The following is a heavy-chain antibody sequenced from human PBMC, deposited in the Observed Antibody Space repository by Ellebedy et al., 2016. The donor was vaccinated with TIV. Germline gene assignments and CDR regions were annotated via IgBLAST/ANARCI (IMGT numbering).Heavy chain of an antibody. CDR1: GYTFTGYY. CDR3: ASHTPQRAVWFGMDV. Sequence: ASVKVSXKASGYTFTGYYMHWVRQAPGQGLEWMGIINPSGGSTSYAQKFQGRVTMTRDTSTSTVYMELSSLRSEDTAVYYCASHTPQRAVWFGMDVWGQGTTVTVSS. CDR2: INPSGGST. V-gene: IGHV1-46*01. D-gene: IGHD3-10*01. J-gene: IGHJ6*02.